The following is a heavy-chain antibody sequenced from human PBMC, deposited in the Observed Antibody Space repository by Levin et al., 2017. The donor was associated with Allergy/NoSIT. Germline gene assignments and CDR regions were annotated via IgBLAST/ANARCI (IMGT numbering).Heavy chain of an antibody. CDR1: GGTSSSYA. J-gene: IGHJ4*02. Sequence: ASVKVSCKASGGTSSSYAISWVRQAPGQGLEWMGRIIPILGIANYAQKFQGRVTITADKSTSTAYMELSSLRSEDTAVYYCARVGESSGWLDYWGQGTLVTVSS. D-gene: IGHD6-19*01. CDR2: IIPILGIA. V-gene: IGHV1-69*04. CDR3: ARVGESSGWLDY.